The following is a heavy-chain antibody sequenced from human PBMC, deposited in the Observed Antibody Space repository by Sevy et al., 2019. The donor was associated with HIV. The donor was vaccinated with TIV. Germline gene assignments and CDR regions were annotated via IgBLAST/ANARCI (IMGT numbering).Heavy chain of an antibody. J-gene: IGHJ3*02. D-gene: IGHD6-6*01. CDR1: GFTFSSHS. Sequence: GGSLRLSCAASGFTFSSHSMNWVRQAPGKGLEWVSSISSSSSYIYYADSVKGRFTISRDNAKNSLYLQMNSLRAEDTAEYYCARLEYVSTSGAFDIWGQGTMVTVSS. CDR2: ISSSSSYI. V-gene: IGHV3-21*01. CDR3: ARLEYVSTSGAFDI.